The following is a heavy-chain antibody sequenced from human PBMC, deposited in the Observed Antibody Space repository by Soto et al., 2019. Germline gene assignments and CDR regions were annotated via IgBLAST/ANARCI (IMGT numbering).Heavy chain of an antibody. Sequence: GGSLRLSCVASGFTFGSRVMSWVRQAPGEGLEWVSTITDSGGDTKYADSVRGRFTISRANSKNTLFLQMSSLRAEDSAVYYCARGSKESYPGSRVFDFWGRGTLVTVSS. J-gene: IGHJ4*02. CDR2: ITDSGGDT. CDR3: ARGSKESYPGSRVFDF. D-gene: IGHD3-10*01. V-gene: IGHV3-23*01. CDR1: GFTFGSRV.